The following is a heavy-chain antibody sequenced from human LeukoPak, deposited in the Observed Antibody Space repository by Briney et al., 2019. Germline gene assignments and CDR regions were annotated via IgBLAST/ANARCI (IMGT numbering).Heavy chain of an antibody. J-gene: IGHJ4*02. V-gene: IGHV3-74*01. Sequence: GGSLRLSCAVSGFPFRAYWMDWVRQVPGEGLVWVSRINEDGSITNYADSVKGRFSISRDNAKNTLYLQMNSLRAEDTAVYYCGRDLGGRSGYWGQGTLVTVSS. CDR2: INEDGSIT. CDR3: GRDLGGRSGY. CDR1: GFPFRAYW. D-gene: IGHD1-26*01.